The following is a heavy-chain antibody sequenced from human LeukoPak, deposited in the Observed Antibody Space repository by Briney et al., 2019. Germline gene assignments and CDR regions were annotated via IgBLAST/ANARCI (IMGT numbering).Heavy chain of an antibody. Sequence: GASVTVSYKASGYTFTCYYMHWVRQAPGQGLEWMGWINPNNGGTNYAQKFQGRVTMTRDTSISTAYMELSRLRSDDTAVYYCAMSHDYYDSSGYYYFDYWGQGTLVTVSS. CDR3: AMSHDYYDSSGYYYFDY. CDR1: GYTFTCYY. CDR2: INPNNGGT. D-gene: IGHD3-22*01. J-gene: IGHJ4*02. V-gene: IGHV1-2*02.